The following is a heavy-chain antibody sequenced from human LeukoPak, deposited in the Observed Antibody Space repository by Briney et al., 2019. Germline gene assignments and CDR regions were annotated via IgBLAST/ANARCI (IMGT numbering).Heavy chain of an antibody. CDR3: TTATSVTTSWS. CDR1: GFTFRNIW. CDR2: IRSNSDGGTA. V-gene: IGHV3-15*01. J-gene: IGHJ4*02. D-gene: IGHD5-24*01. Sequence: GGSLRLSCAASGFTFRNIWMTWVRQAPGKGLEWVGHIRSNSDGGTADYAAPVKGRFTISRDDSKTTLYLQLNSLKAEDTAVYYCTTATSVTTSWSWGQGTLVTVSS.